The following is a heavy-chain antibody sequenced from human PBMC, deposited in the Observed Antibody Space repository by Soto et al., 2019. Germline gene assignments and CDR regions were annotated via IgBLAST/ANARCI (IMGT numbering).Heavy chain of an antibody. J-gene: IGHJ5*02. CDR1: GYSFTNYW. CDR2: IHPGDSDT. CDR3: ARHNRYSSTWFEGWFDP. D-gene: IGHD6-13*01. V-gene: IGHV5-51*01. Sequence: PGESLKISCQGSGYSFTNYWVGWARQIPGRGLEWMGIIHPGDSDTRYSPFFQGQVTISADKSISTAYLQWSSLKASDTAMYYCARHNRYSSTWFEGWFDPWGQGTLVTVSS.